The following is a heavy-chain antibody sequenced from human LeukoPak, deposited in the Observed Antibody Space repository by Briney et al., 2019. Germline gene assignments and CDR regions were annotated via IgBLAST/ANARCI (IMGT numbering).Heavy chain of an antibody. Sequence: GGTLRLSCAASGFTFSSYGMSWVRQAPGKGLEWVSFISSSSSYIYYADSLKGRFTISRDNAKNSLYLQMNSLRAEDTAVYYCARGTMFPYYFDYWGQGTLVTVSS. J-gene: IGHJ4*02. CDR2: ISSSSSYI. CDR3: ARGTMFPYYFDY. CDR1: GFTFSSYG. D-gene: IGHD3-10*02. V-gene: IGHV3-21*01.